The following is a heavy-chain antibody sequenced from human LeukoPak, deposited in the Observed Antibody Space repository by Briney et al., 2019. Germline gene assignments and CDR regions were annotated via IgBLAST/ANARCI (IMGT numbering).Heavy chain of an antibody. V-gene: IGHV4-34*01. D-gene: IGHD3-3*01. CDR3: ARELEYHIGGRYYGGWFDP. Sequence: PSETLSLTCAVSGASFSGYYWRCIRQASGKGLEWIGEINHSGNTNYNPSLKSRVTISIDTSKNQFSLKLSSVTAADTSVYDCARELEYHIGGRYYGGWFDPWGQGTLVTVSS. CDR2: INHSGNT. J-gene: IGHJ5*02. CDR1: GASFSGYY.